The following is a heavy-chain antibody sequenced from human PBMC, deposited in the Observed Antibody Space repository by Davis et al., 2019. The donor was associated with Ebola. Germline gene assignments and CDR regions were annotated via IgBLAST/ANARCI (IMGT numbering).Heavy chain of an antibody. D-gene: IGHD2-15*01. CDR3: ARAPGSGLGRRLDS. Sequence: GESLKISCTGSGLSFRNYAMHYVRQAPGKGLEWVAVISFDGATEYYADSVKGRFTISRDNSQDTLYLQMTSLSAEDTAVYFCARAPGSGLGRRLDSWGQGTLVTVSS. V-gene: IGHV3-30-3*01. J-gene: IGHJ5*01. CDR2: ISFDGATE. CDR1: GLSFRNYA.